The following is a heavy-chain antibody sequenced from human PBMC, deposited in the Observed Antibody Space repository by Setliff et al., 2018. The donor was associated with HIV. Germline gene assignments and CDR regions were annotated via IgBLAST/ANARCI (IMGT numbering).Heavy chain of an antibody. V-gene: IGHV3-21*06. CDR2: ISSNSGEI. CDR3: ARDLPGMAP. CDR1: GFTFSGYS. J-gene: IGHJ5*02. D-gene: IGHD6-13*01. Sequence: GGSLRLSCAASGFTFSGYSMNWVRQAPGKGLEWVSPISSNSGEIFYAESLKGRFTISRDNPKNSLYLQMNSLRAEDSAVYYCARDLPGMAPWGQGTLVTVSS.